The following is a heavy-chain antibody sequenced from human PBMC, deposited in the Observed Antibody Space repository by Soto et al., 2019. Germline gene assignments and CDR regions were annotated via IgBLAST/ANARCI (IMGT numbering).Heavy chain of an antibody. Sequence: PGGSLRLSCAASGFTFSSYAMHWVRQAPGKGLEWVAVISYDGSNKYYADSVKGRFTISRVNSKNTLYLQMNSLRAEDTAVYYCAREVDTAMVKGFDYWGQGTLVTVSS. CDR1: GFTFSSYA. CDR2: ISYDGSNK. J-gene: IGHJ4*02. V-gene: IGHV3-30-3*01. D-gene: IGHD5-18*01. CDR3: AREVDTAMVKGFDY.